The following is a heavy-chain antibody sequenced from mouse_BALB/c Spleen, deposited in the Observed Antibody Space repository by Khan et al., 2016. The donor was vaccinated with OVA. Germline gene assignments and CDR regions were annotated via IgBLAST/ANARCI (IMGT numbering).Heavy chain of an antibody. J-gene: IGHJ2*01. V-gene: IGHV3-2*02. D-gene: IGHD1-1*01. CDR2: ISYSGNT. CDR3: ARVYGGDFDY. CDR1: GYSITSDYA. Sequence: EVQLQESGPGLVKPSQSLSLICTVTGYSITSDYAWYWIRQFPGNKLEWMGFISYSGNTKYNPSLKSRISITRDTSTNQFFLQLNSVTTEDTATYYCARVYGGDFDYWGQGTTLTVSS.